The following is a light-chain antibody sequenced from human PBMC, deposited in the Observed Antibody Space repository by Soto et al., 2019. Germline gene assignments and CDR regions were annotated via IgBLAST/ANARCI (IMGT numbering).Light chain of an antibody. CDR3: LIYYGGAQG. CDR2: RTS. V-gene: IGLV7-43*01. Sequence: QTVVTQEPSLTVSPGGTVTLTCTSSTGAVTSGYYPNWFQQKPGQAPRTLISRTSNKHSGAPARFSGSRLGGKDALTLSGVEPEDEYECYCLIYYGGAQGFGGGTKLTVL. J-gene: IGLJ2*01. CDR1: TGAVTSGYY.